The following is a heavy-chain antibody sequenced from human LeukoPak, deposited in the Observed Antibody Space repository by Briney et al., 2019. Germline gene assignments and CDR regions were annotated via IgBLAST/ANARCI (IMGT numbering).Heavy chain of an antibody. CDR3: ARHFSLAYYFDY. CDR1: GGSISSYY. Sequence: SETLSLTCTVSGGSISSYYWSWIRQPPGKGLEWIGYIYYSGSTNYNPSLKSRVTISVDTSKNQFSLKLSSVTAADTAVYYCARHFSLAYYFDYWGQGTLVTVSS. V-gene: IGHV4-59*08. J-gene: IGHJ4*02. CDR2: IYYSGST. D-gene: IGHD3-3*01.